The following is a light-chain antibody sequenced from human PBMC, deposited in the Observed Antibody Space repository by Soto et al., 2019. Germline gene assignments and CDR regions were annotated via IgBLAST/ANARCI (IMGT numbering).Light chain of an antibody. Sequence: QSVLTQPASVSGSPGQSITISCTGTSSDVGGYNYVSWYQQHPGKAPKLMIYEVSNRPSGVSNRFSGSKSGNTASLTISGLHAEDEADYYCSSYTSSSTRFGTGTKLTVL. V-gene: IGLV2-14*01. CDR3: SSYTSSSTR. J-gene: IGLJ1*01. CDR1: SSDVGGYNY. CDR2: EVS.